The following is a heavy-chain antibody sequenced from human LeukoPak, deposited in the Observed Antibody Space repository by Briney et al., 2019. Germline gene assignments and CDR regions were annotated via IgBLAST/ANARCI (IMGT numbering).Heavy chain of an antibody. V-gene: IGHV4-38-2*01. CDR3: VRMGVSYYYDSSTYYPVAFDV. J-gene: IGHJ3*01. CDR1: GYSISGGYY. CDR2: IFHTGSI. D-gene: IGHD3-22*01. Sequence: SETLSLTCGVSGYSISGGYYWGWIRQSPGKGLEWIATIFHTGSIYHNPSLKSRVILSVDTSKNQFSLILTSVTAADTAVYYCVRMGVSYYYDSSTYYPVAFDVWGQGTMVTASS.